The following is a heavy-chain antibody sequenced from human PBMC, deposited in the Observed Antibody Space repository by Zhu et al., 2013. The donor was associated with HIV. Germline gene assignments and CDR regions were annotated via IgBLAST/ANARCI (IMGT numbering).Heavy chain of an antibody. CDR1: GGTFSSYA. D-gene: IGHD6-19*01. Sequence: QVQLVQSGAEVKKPGSSVKVSCKASGGTFSSYAISWVRQAPGQGLEWMGGIIPIFGTANYAQKFQGRVTITADESTSTAYMELSSLRSEDTAVYYCARVPEDSSGWLEWYYYYGMDVWGQGTTGHRLL. J-gene: IGHJ6*02. CDR3: ARVPEDSSGWLEWYYYYGMDV. V-gene: IGHV1-69*01. CDR2: IIPIFGTA.